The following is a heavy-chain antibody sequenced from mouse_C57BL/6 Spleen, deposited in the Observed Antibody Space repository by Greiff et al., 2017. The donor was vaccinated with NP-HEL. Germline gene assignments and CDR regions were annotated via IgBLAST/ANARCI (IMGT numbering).Heavy chain of an antibody. CDR1: GYSITSGYY. V-gene: IGHV3-6*01. J-gene: IGHJ2*01. CDR3: ATLSYDYDGYFDY. Sequence: VQLQQSGPGLVKPSQSLSLTCSVTGYSITSGYYWNWIRQFPGNKLEWMGYISYDGSNNYNPSLKNRISITRDTSKNQFFLKLNSVTTEDTATYYCATLSYDYDGYFDYWGQGTTLTVSS. CDR2: ISYDGSN. D-gene: IGHD2-4*01.